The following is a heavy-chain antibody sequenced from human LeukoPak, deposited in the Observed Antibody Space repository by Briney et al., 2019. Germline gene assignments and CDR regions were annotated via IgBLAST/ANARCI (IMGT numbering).Heavy chain of an antibody. CDR1: GGSFSGYY. J-gene: IGHJ6*02. CDR3: ARGRNVLRYFDYYYGMDV. V-gene: IGHV4-34*01. CDR2: INHSGST. Sequence: SETLSLTCAVYGGSFSGYYWSWIRQPPGKGLGWIGEINHSGSTNYNPSLKSRVTISVDTSKNQFSLKLSSVTAADTAVYYCARGRNVLRYFDYYYGMDVWGQGTTVTVSS. D-gene: IGHD3-9*01.